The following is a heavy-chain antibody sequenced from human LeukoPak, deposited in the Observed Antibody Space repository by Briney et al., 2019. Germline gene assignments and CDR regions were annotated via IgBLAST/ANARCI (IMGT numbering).Heavy chain of an antibody. J-gene: IGHJ4*02. Sequence: GGSLRLSCAASGFTFSSYWMSWVRQAPGKGLEWVANIRQDGSEKYYVDSVKGRFTISRDNAKNSLYLQMNSLRAEDTAVYYCARDAYSSSPKPDYWGQGTLVTVSS. CDR1: GFTFSSYW. V-gene: IGHV3-7*01. D-gene: IGHD6-19*01. CDR3: ARDAYSSSPKPDY. CDR2: IRQDGSEK.